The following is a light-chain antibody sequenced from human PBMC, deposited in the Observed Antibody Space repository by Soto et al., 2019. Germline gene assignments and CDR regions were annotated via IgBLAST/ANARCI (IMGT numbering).Light chain of an antibody. Sequence: EIVLTQSPGTLSLSPGDRATLSCRASQSVSSSYLAWYQQKPGQAPRLLIYGASSRATGIPDRFSGSGSGTDFTITISRLEPEDFAVYYCQQYGSSPRTFGQGTKVEIK. CDR1: QSVSSSY. CDR2: GAS. J-gene: IGKJ1*01. V-gene: IGKV3-20*01. CDR3: QQYGSSPRT.